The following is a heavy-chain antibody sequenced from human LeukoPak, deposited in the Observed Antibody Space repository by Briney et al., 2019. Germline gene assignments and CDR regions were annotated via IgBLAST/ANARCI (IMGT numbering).Heavy chain of an antibody. Sequence: SETLSLTCAVYGGSFSGYYWSWIRQPPGKGLEWIGEINHSGSTNYNPSLKSRVTISVDTSKNQFSLKLSSVTAADTAVYHCARERGPHSLHWYFDLWGRGTLVTVSS. J-gene: IGHJ2*01. D-gene: IGHD5-12*01. V-gene: IGHV4-34*01. CDR2: INHSGST. CDR3: ARERGPHSLHWYFDL. CDR1: GGSFSGYY.